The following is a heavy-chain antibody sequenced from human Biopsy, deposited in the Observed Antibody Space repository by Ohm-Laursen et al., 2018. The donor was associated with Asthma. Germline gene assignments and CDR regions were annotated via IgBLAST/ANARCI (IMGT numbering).Heavy chain of an antibody. V-gene: IGHV1-69*01. Sequence: SSVKVSCKSLGGTFNTYVIGWARQAPGQGLEWMGGINSVFGTTTYPQKFRDRVTITADDSTSTVYMELSSLRSEDTAVYYCARKAGSCISRTCYSLDFWGQGTLVTVSS. J-gene: IGHJ4*02. D-gene: IGHD2-2*01. CDR3: ARKAGSCISRTCYSLDF. CDR1: GGTFNTYV. CDR2: INSVFGTT.